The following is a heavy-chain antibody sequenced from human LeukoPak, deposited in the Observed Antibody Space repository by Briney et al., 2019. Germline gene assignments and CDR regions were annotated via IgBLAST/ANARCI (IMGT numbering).Heavy chain of an antibody. V-gene: IGHV1-8*01. Sequence: ASVTVSCKASGYTFTGYDINWVRQATGQGLEWMGWMNPNSGNTGYAQKFQGRVAMTRNSSISTAYMELSSLRSEDTAVYYCARRLGYCSDGSCYSLNYWGQGTLVTVSS. CDR3: ARRLGYCSDGSCYSLNY. J-gene: IGHJ4*02. CDR2: MNPNSGNT. D-gene: IGHD2-15*01. CDR1: GYTFTGYD.